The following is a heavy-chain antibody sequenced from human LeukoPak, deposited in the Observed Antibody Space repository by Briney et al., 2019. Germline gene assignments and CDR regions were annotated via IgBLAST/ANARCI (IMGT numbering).Heavy chain of an antibody. D-gene: IGHD6-13*01. V-gene: IGHV3-74*01. Sequence: GGSLRLSCAAYGFIFSSYWMHWVRQAPGKGLVWVSRINSDGSTTAYADSVKGRFTISRDNATNTLYLHMNSLRAEDAAVYYCASPGKAAAEGGQGTLVIVSS. J-gene: IGHJ4*02. CDR2: INSDGSTT. CDR1: GFIFSSYW. CDR3: ASPGKAAAE.